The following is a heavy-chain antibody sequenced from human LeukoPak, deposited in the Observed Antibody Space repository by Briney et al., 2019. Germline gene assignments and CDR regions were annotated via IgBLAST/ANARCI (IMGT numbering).Heavy chain of an antibody. CDR2: INSDGSST. V-gene: IGHV3-74*01. CDR1: GFTFSSYW. CDR3: ARGWFGESPIDY. Sequence: GGSLRLSCAASGFTFSSYWMHWVRQAPGKGLVWVSRINSDGSSTSYADSVKGRFTISRDNAKNTLYLQMNSLRAEDTAVYYCARGWFGESPIDYWGQGTLVTVSS. J-gene: IGHJ4*02. D-gene: IGHD3-10*01.